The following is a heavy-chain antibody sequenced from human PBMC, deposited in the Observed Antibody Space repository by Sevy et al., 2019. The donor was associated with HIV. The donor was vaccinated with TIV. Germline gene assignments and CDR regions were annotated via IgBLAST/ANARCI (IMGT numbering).Heavy chain of an antibody. CDR1: GFTFSSYW. Sequence: GGSLRLSCAASGFTFSSYWMSWVRQAPGKGLEWVANIKQDGSEKYYVDSVKGRFTISRDNAKNSLYLQMNSLRAEDTAVYYCARVGDRITIFGVVKTPLYGMDVWGQGTTVTVSS. J-gene: IGHJ6*02. CDR2: IKQDGSEK. CDR3: ARVGDRITIFGVVKTPLYGMDV. D-gene: IGHD3-3*01. V-gene: IGHV3-7*01.